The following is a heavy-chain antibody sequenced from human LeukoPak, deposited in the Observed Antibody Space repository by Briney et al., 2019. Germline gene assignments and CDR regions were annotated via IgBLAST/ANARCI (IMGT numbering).Heavy chain of an antibody. D-gene: IGHD2-15*01. CDR2: IWYDGSNK. CDR3: AKGLYCSGGSCYGIDY. J-gene: IGHJ4*02. V-gene: IGHV3-33*06. Sequence: GGSLRLSCAASGFTFSSYGMHWVRQAPGKGLEWVAVIWYDGSNKYYADSVKGRFTISRDNSKNTLYLQMNSLRAEDTAVYYCAKGLYCSGGSCYGIDYWGQGTLVTVSS. CDR1: GFTFSSYG.